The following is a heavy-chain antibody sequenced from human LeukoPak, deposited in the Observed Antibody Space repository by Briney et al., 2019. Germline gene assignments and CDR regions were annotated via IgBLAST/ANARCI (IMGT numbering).Heavy chain of an antibody. Sequence: SETLSLTCTVSGGSISSSSYYWGWIRQPPGKGLEWIGRIYTSGSTNYNPSLKSRVTMSVDTSKNQFSLKLSSVTAADTAVYYCARDSGRYFDWLYFDYWGQGTLVTVSS. D-gene: IGHD3-9*01. CDR2: IYTSGST. V-gene: IGHV4-39*07. CDR1: GGSISSSSYY. J-gene: IGHJ4*02. CDR3: ARDSGRYFDWLYFDY.